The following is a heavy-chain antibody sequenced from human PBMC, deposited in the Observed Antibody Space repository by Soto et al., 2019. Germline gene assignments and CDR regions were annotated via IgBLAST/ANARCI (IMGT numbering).Heavy chain of an antibody. CDR3: ARSLLQGDF. CDR2: INPNGGST. CDR1: GYTFIHYY. J-gene: IGHJ4*02. Sequence: QVQLVQSGAEVKKPGASVKVSCKASGYTFIHYYIHWVRQAPGQGLEWMAIINPNGGSTNYAQKFWGRVTVTSATSTTTVSMELNSLRSDDTAVYFCARSLLQGDFWGQGTLVTVSS. V-gene: IGHV1-46*01.